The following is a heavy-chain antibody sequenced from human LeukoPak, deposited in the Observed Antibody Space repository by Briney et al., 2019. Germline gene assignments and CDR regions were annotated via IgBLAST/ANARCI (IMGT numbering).Heavy chain of an antibody. J-gene: IGHJ3*02. CDR2: IKEDGSEK. V-gene: IGHV3-7*01. CDR3: ARDHRVVGATGASDI. CDR1: GFTFSNYW. Sequence: GSLRLSCAASGFTFSNYWMNWVRQAPGKGLEWVANIKEDGSEKNYADSVKGRFTISRDNAQNSLYLQMYSLRAEDTAVYYCARDHRVVGATGASDIWGQGTMVTVSS. D-gene: IGHD1-26*01.